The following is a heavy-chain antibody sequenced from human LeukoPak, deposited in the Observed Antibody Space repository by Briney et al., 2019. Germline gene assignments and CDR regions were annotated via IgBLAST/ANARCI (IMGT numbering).Heavy chain of an antibody. CDR2: ISGSGGST. V-gene: IGHV3-23*01. Sequence: GGSLRLSCAASGFTFSSYAMSWVRQAPGKGLEWVSAISGSGGSTYYADSVEGRFTISRDNSKNTLYLQMNSLRAEDTAVYYCAKGGGSQQLVHDYYYMDVWGKGTTVTVSS. CDR1: GFTFSSYA. D-gene: IGHD6-13*01. CDR3: AKGGGSQQLVHDYYYMDV. J-gene: IGHJ6*03.